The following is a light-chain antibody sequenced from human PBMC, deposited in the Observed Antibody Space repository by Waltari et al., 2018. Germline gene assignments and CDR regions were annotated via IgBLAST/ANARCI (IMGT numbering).Light chain of an antibody. CDR2: GKD. CDR3: SSRNGRANEVV. V-gene: IGLV3-19*01. CDR1: SLRTSY. Sequence: SSELTQDPAVSVALGQTVRFTCQGDSLRTSYASWYQLKPGQAPVVVIYGKDKRPSGIPDRIAGYSSGTTSALTITGAQAEEEADYYCSSRNGRANEVVFAGGTKVTVL. J-gene: IGLJ3*02.